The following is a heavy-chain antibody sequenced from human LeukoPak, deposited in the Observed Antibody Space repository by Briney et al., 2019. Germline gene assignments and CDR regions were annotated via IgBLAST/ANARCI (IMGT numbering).Heavy chain of an antibody. Sequence: PSQTLSLTCSVSGGSISSASYNWSWIRQPAGKGLEWIGRIYISGSINYSSSLKSRVTISVDTSKNQFSLKLSSVTAADTAIYYCARHTWQWLPFDDWGQGTQVTISS. CDR1: GGSISSASYN. J-gene: IGHJ4*02. CDR2: IYISGSI. V-gene: IGHV4-61*02. D-gene: IGHD5-12*01. CDR3: ARHTWQWLPFDD.